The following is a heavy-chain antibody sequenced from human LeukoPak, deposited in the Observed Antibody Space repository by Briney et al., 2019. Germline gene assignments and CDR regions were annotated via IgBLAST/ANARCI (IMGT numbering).Heavy chain of an antibody. V-gene: IGHV3-11*04. CDR3: ARHRNWNYEFDP. Sequence: GGSLRLSCAASGFTFSDYYMSWIRQAPGKGLEWLPYISNSGSDIYYLDSVEGRFTISRDNAKNSLYLQMNSRRVDDTAVYYCARHRNWNYEFDPWGQGTLVAVSS. CDR2: ISNSGSDI. J-gene: IGHJ5*02. D-gene: IGHD1-7*01. CDR1: GFTFSDYY.